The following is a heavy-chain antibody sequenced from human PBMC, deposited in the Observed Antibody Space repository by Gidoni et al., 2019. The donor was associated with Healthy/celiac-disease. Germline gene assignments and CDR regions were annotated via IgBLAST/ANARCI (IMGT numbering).Heavy chain of an antibody. V-gene: IGHV4-34*01. CDR2: INHSGST. D-gene: IGHD3-10*01. CDR1: GGSFSGYY. CDR3: ARGYDYGSGSYYNGVYGRSYYGMDV. Sequence: QVQLQQWGAGLLKPSEILSLTCAVYGGSFSGYYWRWIRQPPGKGLEWIGEINHSGSTNYNPSLKSRVTISVDTSKNHFSLKLSSVTAADTAVYYCARGYDYGSGSYYNGVYGRSYYGMDVWGQGTTVTVSS. J-gene: IGHJ6*02.